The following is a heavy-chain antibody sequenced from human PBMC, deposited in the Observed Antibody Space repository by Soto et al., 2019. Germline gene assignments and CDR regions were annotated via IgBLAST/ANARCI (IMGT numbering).Heavy chain of an antibody. Sequence: PRGSLRVSCAAPVFTFSIYGMSWVRQAPGKGLDWVSAINGSGGSTYYADSVNGRFTISRDNSKNTLYLQMNSLRAEDTAVYYCATGQNWFDPWGQGTMVTVSS. J-gene: IGHJ5*02. CDR2: INGSGGST. CDR3: ATGQNWFDP. V-gene: IGHV3-23*01. CDR1: VFTFSIYG.